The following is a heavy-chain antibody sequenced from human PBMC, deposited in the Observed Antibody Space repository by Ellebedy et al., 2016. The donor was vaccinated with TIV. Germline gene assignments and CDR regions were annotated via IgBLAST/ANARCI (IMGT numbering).Heavy chain of an antibody. CDR1: GFTFSSYW. J-gene: IGHJ4*02. D-gene: IGHD2-2*03. CDR3: AKVPVGFCNRPFCFYLDD. CDR2: IKQDGSEK. V-gene: IGHV3-7*01. Sequence: PGGSLRLSCAASGFTFSSYWMSWVRQTSGKGLEWVANIKQDGSEKYYVDSVTGRFTISRDNAKNSLYLQMNTLRPEETAVYYCAKVPVGFCNRPFCFYLDDWGQGTLVSVSS.